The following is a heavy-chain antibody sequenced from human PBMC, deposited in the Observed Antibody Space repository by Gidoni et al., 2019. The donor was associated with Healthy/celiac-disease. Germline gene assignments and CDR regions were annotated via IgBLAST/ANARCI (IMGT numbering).Heavy chain of an antibody. CDR1: GGSISSYS. V-gene: IGHV4-59*01. J-gene: IGHJ5*02. D-gene: IGHD2-15*01. Sequence: QVQLQESGPGLVKPSETLSLTCTVSGGSISSYSWSWIRQPPGKGLEWIGYIYYSGSTNYNPSLKSRVTISVDTSKNQFSLKLSSVTAADTAVYYCARVRGGGSWVEPENWFDPWGQGTLVTVSS. CDR3: ARVRGGGSWVEPENWFDP. CDR2: IYYSGST.